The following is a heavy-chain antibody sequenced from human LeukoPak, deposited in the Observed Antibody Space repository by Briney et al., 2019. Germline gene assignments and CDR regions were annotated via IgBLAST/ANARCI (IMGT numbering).Heavy chain of an antibody. CDR2: ITSSGTYT. CDR1: GFTFSNYN. V-gene: IGHV3-21*01. CDR3: ARDPYSGNYGTYYYYYMDV. D-gene: IGHD1-26*01. Sequence: GGSLRLSCADSGFTFSNYNMNWVRQAPGKAMEWVSSITSSGTYTFYADSVKGRFTISRDNAKNPLYLQMDSLGPEDTAVYYCARDPYSGNYGTYYYYYMDVWGKGTTVTISS. J-gene: IGHJ6*03.